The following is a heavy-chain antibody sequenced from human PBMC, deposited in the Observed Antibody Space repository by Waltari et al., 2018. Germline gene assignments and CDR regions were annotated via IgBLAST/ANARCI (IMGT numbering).Heavy chain of an antibody. CDR1: GGSFSGYY. CDR3: ARYYYDSSGNHYFDY. Sequence: QVQLQQWGARLLKPSETLSLTCAVYGGSFSGYYWRWIRQPPGKGLEWIGEINHSGSTNYNPSLKSRVTISVDTSKNQFSLKLSSVTAADTAVYYCARYYYDSSGNHYFDYWGQGTLVTVSS. J-gene: IGHJ4*02. V-gene: IGHV4-34*01. CDR2: INHSGST. D-gene: IGHD3-22*01.